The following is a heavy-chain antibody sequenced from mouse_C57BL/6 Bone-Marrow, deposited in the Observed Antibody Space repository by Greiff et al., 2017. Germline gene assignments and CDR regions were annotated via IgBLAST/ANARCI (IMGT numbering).Heavy chain of an antibody. CDR2: IDPSDSYT. CDR1: GYTFTSYW. CDR3: ASIYDGYWSY. Sequence: QVQLQQPGAELVKPGASVKLSCKASGYTFTSYWMQWVKQRPGQGLEWIGEIDPSDSYTNYNQKFKGKATLPVDTSSSTAYMQLSSLTSEDSAVYYCASIYDGYWSYWGQGTTLTVSS. V-gene: IGHV1-50*01. D-gene: IGHD2-3*01. J-gene: IGHJ2*01.